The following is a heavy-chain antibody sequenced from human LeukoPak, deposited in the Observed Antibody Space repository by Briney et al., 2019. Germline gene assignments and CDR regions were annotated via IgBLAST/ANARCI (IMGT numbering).Heavy chain of an antibody. D-gene: IGHD3-22*01. Sequence: GESLKISCKGSGYSFTSYWIGWVRQMPGKGLEWMGIIYPGDSDTRYSPSFQGQVTISADKSISTAYPQWSSLKASDAAMYYCAINYYYDSSGYSREPFDYWGQGTLVTVSS. CDR2: IYPGDSDT. CDR1: GYSFTSYW. V-gene: IGHV5-51*01. CDR3: AINYYYDSSGYSREPFDY. J-gene: IGHJ4*02.